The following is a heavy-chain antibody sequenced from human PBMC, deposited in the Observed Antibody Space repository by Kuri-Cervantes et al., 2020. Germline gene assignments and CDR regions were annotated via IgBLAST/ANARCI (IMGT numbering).Heavy chain of an antibody. CDR3: ARQLRYFDWSPPDAFDI. J-gene: IGHJ3*02. CDR2: INSDGSST. Sequence: GESLKISCAASGFTFSSYGIHWVRQAPGKGLVWVSRINSDGSSTSYADSVKGRFTISRDNAKNTLYLQMNSLRAEDTAVYYCARQLRYFDWSPPDAFDIWGQGTMVTVSS. CDR1: GFTFSSYG. V-gene: IGHV3-74*01. D-gene: IGHD3-9*01.